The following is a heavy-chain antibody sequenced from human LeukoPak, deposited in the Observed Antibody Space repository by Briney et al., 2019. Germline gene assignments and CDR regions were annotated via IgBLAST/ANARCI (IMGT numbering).Heavy chain of an antibody. Sequence: ASVKVTCKASGYTFTGYYMHWVRQAPGQGLEWVGLINPNSGGTNYAQKFQGRVTMTRDTSISTAYMELSRLRSDDTAVYYCARGLGYCSSTSCRNWFDPWGQGTLVTVSS. D-gene: IGHD2-2*01. CDR2: INPNSGGT. CDR1: GYTFTGYY. V-gene: IGHV1-2*02. CDR3: ARGLGYCSSTSCRNWFDP. J-gene: IGHJ5*02.